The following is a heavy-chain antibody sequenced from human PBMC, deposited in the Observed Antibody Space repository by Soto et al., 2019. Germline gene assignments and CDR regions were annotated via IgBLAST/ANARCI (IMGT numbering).Heavy chain of an antibody. Sequence: GGSLRLSCTASGFTVGNYAINWVRQAPGKGLEWVGLIRNQTYSGATEYAASMKGRFTISRDDSKNIAYLQMKSLKTEDSAVYYCTRAESPSIAYFFDYWGQGTLVTVSS. CDR3: TRAESPSIAYFFDY. V-gene: IGHV3-49*04. J-gene: IGHJ4*02. D-gene: IGHD2-2*01. CDR1: GFTVGNYA. CDR2: IRNQTYSGAT.